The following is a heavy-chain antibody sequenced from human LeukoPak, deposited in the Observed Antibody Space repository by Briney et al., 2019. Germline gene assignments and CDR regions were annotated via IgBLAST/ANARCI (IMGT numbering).Heavy chain of an antibody. CDR3: ARGYCTYSTCYAGAFDI. D-gene: IGHD2-8*01. J-gene: IGHJ3*02. CDR1: GFTFRRYW. Sequence: GGSLRLSCEASGFTFRRYWMTWVRQAPGKGLEWVANIKHDGGETYYVDSVRGRFTISRDNAENSLYLQMNSLRVEDTAVYYCARGYCTYSTCYAGAFDIWGQGTMITVSS. V-gene: IGHV3-7*04. CDR2: IKHDGGET.